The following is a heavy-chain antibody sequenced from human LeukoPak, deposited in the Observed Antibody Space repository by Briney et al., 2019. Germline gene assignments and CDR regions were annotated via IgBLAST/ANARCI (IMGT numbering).Heavy chain of an antibody. D-gene: IGHD3-9*01. CDR1: GYTFTAYH. CDR2: INTHSGDT. V-gene: IGHV1-18*01. CDR3: ARDHRPYYDILTGYPDWFDP. J-gene: IGHJ5*02. Sequence: GASVKVSCKASGYTFTAYHMHWVRQVPGQGLEWMGWINTHSGDTKYTQKFQGRVTMTTDTSTSTAYMELRSLRSDDTAVYYCARDHRPYYDILTGYPDWFDPWGQGTLVTVSS.